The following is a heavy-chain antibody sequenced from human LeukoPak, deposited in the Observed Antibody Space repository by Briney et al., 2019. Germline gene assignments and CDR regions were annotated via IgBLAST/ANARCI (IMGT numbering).Heavy chain of an antibody. D-gene: IGHD3-10*01. J-gene: IGHJ5*02. Sequence: SETLSLTCTVSGGSISSGSYYWSWIRQPAGKGPEWIGRIYPLETTNYNPSLKSRVTISVDTSKNQFSLKLSSVTAADTAVYYCARMVRGAPSWFDPWGQGTLVTVSS. CDR2: IYPLETT. CDR1: GGSISSGSYY. V-gene: IGHV4-61*02. CDR3: ARMVRGAPSWFDP.